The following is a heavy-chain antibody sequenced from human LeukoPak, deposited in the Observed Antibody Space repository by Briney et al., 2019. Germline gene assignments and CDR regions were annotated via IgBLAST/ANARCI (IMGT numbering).Heavy chain of an antibody. CDR3: AKCGNSGCHLIDY. CDR1: GFTFNTNA. Sequence: GGSLRLSCAASGFTFNTNAMSWVRQAPGKGLEWVSDISGRTGGTYYADSGKGRFTISRDNSNSTLYLQMDSLRAEDTAVYYCAKCGNSGCHLIDYWGQGTLVTVSS. D-gene: IGHD5-12*01. V-gene: IGHV3-23*01. CDR2: ISGRTGGT. J-gene: IGHJ4*02.